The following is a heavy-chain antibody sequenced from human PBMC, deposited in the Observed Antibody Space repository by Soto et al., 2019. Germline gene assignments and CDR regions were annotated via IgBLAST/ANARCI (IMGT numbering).Heavy chain of an antibody. D-gene: IGHD3-10*01. CDR3: ARGVGSGIYYNQYNWFDP. V-gene: IGHV1-18*01. CDR1: GGTFSSYA. Sequence: VASVKVSCKASGGTFSSYAISWVRQAPGQGLEWMGWINVYNGNTKYAQKLQGRVTMTTDTSTSTAYMELRSLISDDTAVYYCARGVGSGIYYNQYNWFDPWGQGTLVTVSS. CDR2: INVYNGNT. J-gene: IGHJ5*02.